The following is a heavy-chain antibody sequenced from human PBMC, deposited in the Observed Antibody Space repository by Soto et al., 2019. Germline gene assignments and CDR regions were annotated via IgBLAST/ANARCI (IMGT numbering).Heavy chain of an antibody. D-gene: IGHD3-16*01. V-gene: IGHV5-10-1*01. CDR1: GYSFTSYW. CDR3: VSEIDLRPGAFDI. Sequence: GESLKISCKGSGYSFTSYWISWVRQMPGKGLEWMGRIDPSDSYTNYSPSFQGHVTISADKSISTAYLQWSSLKASDIAMYYCVSEIDLRPGAFDIWGQGTMVTVSS. J-gene: IGHJ3*02. CDR2: IDPSDSYT.